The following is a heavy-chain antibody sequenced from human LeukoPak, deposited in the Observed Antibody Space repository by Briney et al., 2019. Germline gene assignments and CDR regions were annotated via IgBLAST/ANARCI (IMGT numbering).Heavy chain of an antibody. CDR1: GYTFTDHH. Sequence: GASVKVSCKASGYTFTDHHMHWVRQAPGQGLEWMGWIHPNSGDTNYVQKFQGRVTMTRDTSISTAYMELSRLRSDDTAVYYCARGTFDPWGQGTLVTVSS. J-gene: IGHJ5*02. V-gene: IGHV1-2*02. CDR2: IHPNSGDT. CDR3: ARGTFDP.